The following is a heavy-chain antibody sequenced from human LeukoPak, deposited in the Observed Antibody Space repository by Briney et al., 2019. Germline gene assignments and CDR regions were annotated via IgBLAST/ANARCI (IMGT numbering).Heavy chain of an antibody. D-gene: IGHD2-2*01. CDR3: AKGVPAAFWFDY. V-gene: IGHV3-23*01. CDR1: GFTFSSYA. J-gene: IGHJ4*02. Sequence: PGGSLRLSCAASGFTFSSYAMSWVRQAPGKGLEWVPAISGSGGSTYYADSVKGRFTISRDNSENTLYLQMNSLRAEDTAVYYCAKGVPAAFWFDYWGQGTLVTVSS. CDR2: ISGSGGST.